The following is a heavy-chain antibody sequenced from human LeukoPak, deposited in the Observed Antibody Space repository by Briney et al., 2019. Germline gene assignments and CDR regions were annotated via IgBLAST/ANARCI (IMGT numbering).Heavy chain of an antibody. Sequence: GGSLRLSCAASGFAFSNFPMHRVRQVPGKGLEYVSAIKSDGVGTYYANSVRDRFTISRDNSKNTLYLQMGSLRAEGMGVYFCARVGSWDAYDVWGQGTMVTVSS. CDR1: GFAFSNFP. D-gene: IGHD1-26*01. CDR2: IKSDGVGT. J-gene: IGHJ3*01. V-gene: IGHV3-64*01. CDR3: ARVGSWDAYDV.